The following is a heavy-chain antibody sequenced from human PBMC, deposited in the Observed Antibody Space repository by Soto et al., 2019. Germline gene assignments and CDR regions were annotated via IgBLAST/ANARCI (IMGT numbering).Heavy chain of an antibody. D-gene: IGHD6-19*01. V-gene: IGHV1-2*04. CDR3: ARELYSSGFFFFQAEDGIRDL. Sequence: RQATGQGLEWMGWMNPDSGNTAYAQKCQGWVTMTRDTSISTAYMELSRLRSDDTAVYYCARELYSSGFFFFQAEDGIRDL. CDR2: MNPDSGNT. J-gene: IGHJ2*01.